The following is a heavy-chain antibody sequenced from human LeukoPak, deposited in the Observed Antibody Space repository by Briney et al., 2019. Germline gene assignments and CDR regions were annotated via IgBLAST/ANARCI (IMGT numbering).Heavy chain of an antibody. CDR3: ARTLNDYFDY. V-gene: IGHV3-48*01. CDR1: YS. Sequence: YSXXWVRQAPXKGLEGVSYISSSSSTIYYADSVKGRFTISRDNAKNSLYLQMNSLRAEDTAVYYCARTLNDYFDYWGQGTLVTVSS. J-gene: IGHJ4*02. CDR2: ISSSSSTI.